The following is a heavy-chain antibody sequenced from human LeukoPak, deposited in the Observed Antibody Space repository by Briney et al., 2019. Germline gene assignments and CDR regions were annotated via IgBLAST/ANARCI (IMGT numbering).Heavy chain of an antibody. D-gene: IGHD5-18*01. CDR3: AKVKDTAMVKCGAFDI. CDR1: GFIFSNYA. V-gene: IGHV3-23*01. Sequence: PGGSLRLSCATSGFIFSNYAVNWVRQAPGKGLEWVSIISDSGDTIYYADSVKGRFTISRDNSKNTLYLQMNSLRAEDTAVYYCAKVKDTAMVKCGAFDIWGQGTMVTVSS. CDR2: ISDSGDTI. J-gene: IGHJ3*02.